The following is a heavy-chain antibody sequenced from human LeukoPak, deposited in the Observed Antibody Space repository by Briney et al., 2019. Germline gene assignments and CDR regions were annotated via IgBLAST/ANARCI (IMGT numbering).Heavy chain of an antibody. CDR1: GFTFSDYY. V-gene: IGHV3-11*01. CDR2: ISNSGNNI. J-gene: IGHJ6*03. Sequence: GGSLRLSCAASGFTFSDYYMGWIRQAPGKGLEWVSYISNSGNNIYYADSVKGRFTISRDNAKNSLYLQMNSLRAEDTALYYCARDKYYYDSSGYFPYYYYMDVWGKGTTVTVSS. D-gene: IGHD3-22*01. CDR3: ARDKYYYDSSGYFPYYYYMDV.